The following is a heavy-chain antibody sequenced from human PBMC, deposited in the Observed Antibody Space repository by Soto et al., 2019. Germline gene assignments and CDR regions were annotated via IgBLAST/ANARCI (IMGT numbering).Heavy chain of an antibody. Sequence: PGGSLRLSCAASVFTFSSYGMHWVRQAPGKGLEWVAVISYDGSKKYYADSVKGRFTISRDNSKNTLYLQMDSLRAEDTALYYCAKDINTIFGLVGYGMDVWGQGATVTVSS. D-gene: IGHD3-3*01. CDR2: ISYDGSKK. CDR1: VFTFSSYG. CDR3: AKDINTIFGLVGYGMDV. V-gene: IGHV3-30*18. J-gene: IGHJ6*02.